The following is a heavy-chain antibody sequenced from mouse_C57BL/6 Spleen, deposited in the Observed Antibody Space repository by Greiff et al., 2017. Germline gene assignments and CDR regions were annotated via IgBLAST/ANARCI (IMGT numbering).Heavy chain of an antibody. Sequence: EVKLMESGGGLVQPGGSLKLSCAASGFTFSDYYMYWVRQTPEKRLEWVAYISNGGGSTYYPDTVKGRFTISRDNAKNTLYLQMSRLKSEDTAMDYCARRYYYAMDYWGQGTSVTVSS. V-gene: IGHV5-12*01. CDR2: ISNGGGST. CDR1: GFTFSDYY. CDR3: ARRYYYAMDY. J-gene: IGHJ4*01.